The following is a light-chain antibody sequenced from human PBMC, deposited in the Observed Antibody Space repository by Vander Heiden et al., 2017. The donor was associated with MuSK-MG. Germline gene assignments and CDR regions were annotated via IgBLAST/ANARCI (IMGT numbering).Light chain of an antibody. V-gene: IGKV1-39*01. Sequence: IQMTQSRSSLSASLGDSVTITCRARQSITNYLNCYQQKPRKAPKLLIYAGSTLQSGVPSRFIGSGAGTDFTLAIRSLQPEDVATDYCQQSFSTLMYTFGQGTKLEIK. J-gene: IGKJ2*01. CDR1: QSITNY. CDR2: AGS. CDR3: QQSFSTLMYT.